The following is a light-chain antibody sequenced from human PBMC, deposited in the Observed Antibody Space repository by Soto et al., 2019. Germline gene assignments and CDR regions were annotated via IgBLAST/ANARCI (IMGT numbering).Light chain of an antibody. CDR1: QSVSSSY. Sequence: ENVFTQSPGTLSFSPGDRATLSCRASQSVSSSYVAWYQQKPGQAPRLLIYGASSRATGSPDRFSGSGSGTDFTLTISRLEPEDFAVYYCQQYGSSPLTLGGGTKVDIK. CDR3: QQYGSSPLT. V-gene: IGKV3-20*01. J-gene: IGKJ4*01. CDR2: GAS.